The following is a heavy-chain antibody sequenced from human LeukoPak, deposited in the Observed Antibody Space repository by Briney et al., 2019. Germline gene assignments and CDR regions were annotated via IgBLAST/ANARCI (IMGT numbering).Heavy chain of an antibody. CDR2: IYYSGST. CDR3: ARSVDASAFDI. D-gene: IGHD2-8*01. V-gene: IGHV4-59*01. J-gene: IGHJ3*02. Sequence: PSETLSLTCTVSGGSISSYYWSWIRQPPGKGLEWIGYIYYSGSTNYNPSLKSRVTISVDTSKNQFSLKLSSVTAADTAVYYCARSVDASAFDIWGQGTMVTVSS. CDR1: GGSISSYY.